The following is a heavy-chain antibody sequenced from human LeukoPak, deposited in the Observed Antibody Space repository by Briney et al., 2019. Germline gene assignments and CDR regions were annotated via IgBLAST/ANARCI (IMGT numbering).Heavy chain of an antibody. CDR2: ISGSGGST. D-gene: IGHD2-2*01. Sequence: GGSLRLSCAASGFTFSSYAMSWVRQAPGKGLEWVSAISGSGGSTYYADSVKGRFTISRDNSKNTLYLQMNSLRAEDTAVYYCANPRVPAANGWFDPWGREPWSPSPQ. CDR1: GFTFSSYA. CDR3: ANPRVPAANGWFDP. J-gene: IGHJ5*02. V-gene: IGHV3-23*01.